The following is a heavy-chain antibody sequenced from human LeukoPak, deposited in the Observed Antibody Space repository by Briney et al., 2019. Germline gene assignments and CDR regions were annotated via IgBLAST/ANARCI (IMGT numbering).Heavy chain of an antibody. CDR3: ASASSSWYNSPDY. Sequence: KVSCKASGYTFTXYAMHWVRQAPGQRLEWMGWINAGNGNTKYSQKFQGRVTITRDTSASTAYMELSSLRSEDTAVYYCASASSSWYNSPDYWGQGTLVTVSS. J-gene: IGHJ4*02. CDR1: GYTFTXYA. V-gene: IGHV1-3*01. CDR2: INAGNGNT. D-gene: IGHD6-13*01.